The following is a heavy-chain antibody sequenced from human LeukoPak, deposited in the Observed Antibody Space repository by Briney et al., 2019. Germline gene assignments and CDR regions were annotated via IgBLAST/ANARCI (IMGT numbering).Heavy chain of an antibody. CDR1: GFTFSSYS. CDR2: ISSSSSYI. D-gene: IGHD3-22*01. V-gene: IGHV3-21*01. CDR3: ARGDSSGYYLDY. Sequence: PGGSLRLSCAASGFTFSSYSMNWVRQAPGKGLEWVSSISSSSSYIYYADSVKGRFTISRDNAKNSLYLQMNSLRAEDTAVYYCARGDSSGYYLDYWGQGTLVTVSS. J-gene: IGHJ4*02.